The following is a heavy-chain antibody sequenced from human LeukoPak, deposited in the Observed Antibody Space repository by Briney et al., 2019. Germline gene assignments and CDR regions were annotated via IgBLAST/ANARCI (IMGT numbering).Heavy chain of an antibody. J-gene: IGHJ3*02. V-gene: IGHV5-51*01. CDR1: GYSFTSYW. CDR2: IYPGDSHT. Sequence: GESLKISCKGSGYSFTSYWIGWVRQMPGKGLEWMGIIYPGDSHTRYSPSFQGQVTISADKSISTAYLQWSSLKASDTAMYYCARLRWTIAAAGVPSGNAFDIWGQGTMVTISS. D-gene: IGHD6-13*01. CDR3: ARLRWTIAAAGVPSGNAFDI.